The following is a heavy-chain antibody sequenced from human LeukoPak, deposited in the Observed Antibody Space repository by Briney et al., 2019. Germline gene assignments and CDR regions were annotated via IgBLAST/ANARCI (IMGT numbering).Heavy chain of an antibody. CDR2: ISWNSGSI. J-gene: IGHJ6*03. CDR1: GFTFDDYA. CDR3: AKGSSSTGAYYYYYMDV. Sequence: PGRSLRLSCAASGFTFDDYAMHWVRQAPGKGLEWVSGISWNSGSIGYSDSVKGRFTISRDNAKNSLYLQMNSLRAEDTALYYCAKGSSSTGAYYYYYMDVWGKGTTVTVSS. D-gene: IGHD6-6*01. V-gene: IGHV3-9*01.